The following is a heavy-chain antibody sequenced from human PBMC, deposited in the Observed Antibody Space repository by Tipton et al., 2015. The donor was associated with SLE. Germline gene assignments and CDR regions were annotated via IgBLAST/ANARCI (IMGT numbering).Heavy chain of an antibody. J-gene: IGHJ4*02. CDR1: GFSLSSYA. Sequence: RSLRLSCAASGFSLSSYAMHWVRQAPGKGLEWVGVISFDGSTTYEADSVKVRFTISRDNSKNTLYVQMNSLRAEDTAVYYCARDGPFIVVVIAAYFDYWGQGTLVTVSS. D-gene: IGHD2-21*01. CDR3: ARDGPFIVVVIAAYFDY. V-gene: IGHV3-30*04. CDR2: ISFDGSTT.